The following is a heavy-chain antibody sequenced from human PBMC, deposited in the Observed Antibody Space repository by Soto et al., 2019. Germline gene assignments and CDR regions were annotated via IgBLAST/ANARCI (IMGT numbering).Heavy chain of an antibody. CDR2: IYYSGST. J-gene: IGHJ4*02. CDR1: GGSISSSSYY. V-gene: IGHV4-39*01. D-gene: IGHD3-3*01. Sequence: SETLSLTCTVSGGSISSSSYYWGWIRQPPGKGLEWIGSIYYSGSTYYNPSLKSRVTLSVDTSKNQFSLKLSSVTAADTAVYYCARAGFLEWLLSGYFDYWGQGTLVTVSS. CDR3: ARAGFLEWLLSGYFDY.